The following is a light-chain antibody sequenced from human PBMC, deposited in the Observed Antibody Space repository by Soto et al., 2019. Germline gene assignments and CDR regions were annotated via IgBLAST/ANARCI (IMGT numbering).Light chain of an antibody. J-gene: IGKJ5*01. V-gene: IGKV3-11*01. CDR1: QNVNSN. CDR3: QQRSNLIT. Sequence: DIVMTQSPASLSVSPGERATLSCRASQNVNSNLAWYQQKPGQAPRLLIYDASNRATGIPARFSGSGSGTDFTLTISSLEPEDFAVYYCQQRSNLITFGQGTRLEIK. CDR2: DAS.